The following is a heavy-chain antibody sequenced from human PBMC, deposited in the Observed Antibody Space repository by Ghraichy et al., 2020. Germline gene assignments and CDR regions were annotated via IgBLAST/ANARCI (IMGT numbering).Heavy chain of an antibody. Sequence: GESLNISCAASGFTFSSYGMHWVRQAPGKGLEWVAFIRYDGSNKYYADSVKGRFTISRDNSKNTLYLQMNSLRAEDTAVYYCAKDYDYDSSGYSNYFDYWGQGTLVTVSS. CDR2: IRYDGSNK. J-gene: IGHJ4*02. CDR3: AKDYDYDSSGYSNYFDY. V-gene: IGHV3-30*02. CDR1: GFTFSSYG. D-gene: IGHD3-22*01.